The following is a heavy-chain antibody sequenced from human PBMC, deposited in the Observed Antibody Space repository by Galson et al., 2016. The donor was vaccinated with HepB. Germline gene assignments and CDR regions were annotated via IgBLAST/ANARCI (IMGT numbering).Heavy chain of an antibody. Sequence: SLRLSCAASRFTFSSYAMSWVRQAPGKGLEWVSVISGSGGSTYYADSVKGRFTISRDNSKNTLYLQMNSLRAEDTAVYYCAKEGTIFGVVPYGMDVGGQGTKVSVSS. J-gene: IGHJ6*02. CDR1: RFTFSSYA. V-gene: IGHV3-23*01. CDR3: AKEGTIFGVVPYGMDV. D-gene: IGHD3-3*01. CDR2: ISGSGGST.